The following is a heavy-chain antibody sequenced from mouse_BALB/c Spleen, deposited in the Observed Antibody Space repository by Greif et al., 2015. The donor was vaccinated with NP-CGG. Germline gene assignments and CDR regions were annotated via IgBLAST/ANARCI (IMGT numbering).Heavy chain of an antibody. D-gene: IGHD1-1*01. CDR2: ISYSGST. CDR3: ASIITAYYFDY. J-gene: IGHJ2*01. CDR1: GDSITSGY. Sequence: VQLQQSGPSLVKPSQTLSLTCSVTGDSITSGYWNWIRKFPGNKLEYMGYISYSGSTYYNPSLKSRISITRDTSKNXLLPPLNFVTTEDPATYYRASIITAYYFDYWGQGTTLTVLS. V-gene: IGHV3-8*02.